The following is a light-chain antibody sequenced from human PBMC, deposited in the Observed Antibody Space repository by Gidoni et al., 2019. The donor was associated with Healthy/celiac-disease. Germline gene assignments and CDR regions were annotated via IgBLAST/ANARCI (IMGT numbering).Light chain of an antibody. V-gene: IGKV1-5*03. CDR2: KAS. CDR3: QQYNNPVT. Sequence: DIQMTQSPSTLSASVGDRVTITCRASQSISSWLAWYQQKPGKAPKLLIYKASSLESGVPSRFSGSGSGTEFTLTISSLQPDDFATYYCQQYNNPVTFXQXTKVEIK. CDR1: QSISSW. J-gene: IGKJ1*01.